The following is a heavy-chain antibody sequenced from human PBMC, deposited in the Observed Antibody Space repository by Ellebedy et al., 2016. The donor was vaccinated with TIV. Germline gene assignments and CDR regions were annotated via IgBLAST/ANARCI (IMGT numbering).Heavy chain of an antibody. CDR3: ARGSEGDYVFGFDY. CDR1: GYTFTSYG. Sequence: AASVKVSCKASGYTFTSYGISWVRQAPGQGLEWMGGIIPIFGTANYAQKFQGRVTITADESTSTAYMELSSLRSEDTAVYYCARGSEGDYVFGFDYWGQGTLVTVSS. J-gene: IGHJ4*02. V-gene: IGHV1-69*13. CDR2: IIPIFGTA. D-gene: IGHD4-17*01.